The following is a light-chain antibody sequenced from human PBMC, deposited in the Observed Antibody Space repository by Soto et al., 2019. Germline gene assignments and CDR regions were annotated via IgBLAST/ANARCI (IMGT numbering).Light chain of an antibody. CDR1: QSISSW. J-gene: IGKJ5*01. CDR2: DAS. Sequence: DIQMTQSPSTLSASVGDRVTITCRASQSISSWLAWYQQKPGKAPKLLIYDASSLESGVPSRFSGSGSGTEFTLTISSLQPDDFATYYCQQYNKLFPITFGQGTRLEIK. V-gene: IGKV1-5*01. CDR3: QQYNKLFPIT.